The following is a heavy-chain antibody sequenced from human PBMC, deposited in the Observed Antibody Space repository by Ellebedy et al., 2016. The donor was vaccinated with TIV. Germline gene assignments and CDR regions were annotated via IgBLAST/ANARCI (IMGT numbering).Heavy chain of an antibody. Sequence: SLKISCAASGFTFDDYAMHWVRQAPGKGLEWVSGISWNSGTIDYADSVKGRFTISRDNAKNTLYLQMNSLRAEDTAVYCCARDSVVWLAVAGTYFDYWGQGTLVTVSS. CDR3: ARDSVVWLAVAGTYFDY. CDR2: ISWNSGTI. J-gene: IGHJ4*02. CDR1: GFTFDDYA. V-gene: IGHV3-9*01. D-gene: IGHD6-19*01.